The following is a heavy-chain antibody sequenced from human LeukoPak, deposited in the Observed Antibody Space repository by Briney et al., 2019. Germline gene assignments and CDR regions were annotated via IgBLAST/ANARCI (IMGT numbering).Heavy chain of an antibody. V-gene: IGHV3-7*01. CDR3: ARLHDY. J-gene: IGHJ4*02. CDR1: GLTFRTYW. Sequence: GGSLRLSCVASGLTFRTYWMSWVRQAPGKGLEWVANIKQDGSEKYYVDSVKGRFTVSRDNAKSSLYLQMNSLRAEDTAVYYCARLHDYWGQGTLVTVSS. CDR2: IKQDGSEK. D-gene: IGHD4-11*01.